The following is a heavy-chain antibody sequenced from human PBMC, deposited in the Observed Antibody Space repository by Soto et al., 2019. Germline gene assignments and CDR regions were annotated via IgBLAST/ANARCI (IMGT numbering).Heavy chain of an antibody. CDR2: ISYDGSNK. D-gene: IGHD2-2*01. V-gene: IGHV3-30-3*01. CDR1: GFTFSSYA. Sequence: QVQLVESGGGVVQPGRSLRLSCAASGFTFSSYAMHWVRQAPGKGLEWVAVISYDGSNKYYADSVKSRFTISRENSKKKRYLQMNSLRAEDTAVYYCARARLDTPALDYWGQGTLVTVSS. CDR3: ARARLDTPALDY. J-gene: IGHJ4*02.